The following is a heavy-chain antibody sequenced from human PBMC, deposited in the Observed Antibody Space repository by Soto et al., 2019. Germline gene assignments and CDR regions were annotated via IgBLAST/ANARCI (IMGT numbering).Heavy chain of an antibody. CDR1: GFTFSSYA. CDR3: ARESSLVGYYYGMDV. D-gene: IGHD6-6*01. V-gene: IGHV3-30-3*01. Sequence: QVQLVESGGGVVQPGRSLRLSCAASGFTFSSYAMHWVRQAPGKGLEWVAGISYDGSNKYYADSVKGRFTISRDNSKNTLYLKMNSLRAEDTAVYYCARESSLVGYYYGMDVWGQGTTGTVSS. CDR2: ISYDGSNK. J-gene: IGHJ6*02.